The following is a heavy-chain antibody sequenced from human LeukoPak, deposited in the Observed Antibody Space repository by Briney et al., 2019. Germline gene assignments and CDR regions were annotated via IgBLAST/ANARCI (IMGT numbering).Heavy chain of an antibody. V-gene: IGHV4-31*11. Sequence: SETLSLTCAVYGGSFSGYYWSWIRQHPGKGLEWIGYIYYSGSTYYNPSLKSRVIISVDTSKNQFSLKLSSVTDTAVYNCARARRDGYNYFDYWGQGALVTVSS. J-gene: IGHJ4*02. CDR2: IYYSGST. CDR1: GGSFSGYY. CDR3: ARARRDGYNYFDY. D-gene: IGHD5-24*01.